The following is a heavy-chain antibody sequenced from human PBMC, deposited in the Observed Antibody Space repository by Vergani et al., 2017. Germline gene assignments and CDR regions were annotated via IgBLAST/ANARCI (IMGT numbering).Heavy chain of an antibody. V-gene: IGHV3-11*01. CDR3: AREGSTGNFDY. Sequence: VQLVESGGGLVQPGRSLRLSCTASGFTFGDYAMSWFRQAPGKGLEWVSYISSSGSTIYYADSVKGRFTISRDNAKNALYLQMNSLRAEDTAVYYCAREGSTGNFDYWGQGTLVTVSS. CDR1: GFTFGDYA. CDR2: ISSSGSTI. D-gene: IGHD2-2*01. J-gene: IGHJ4*02.